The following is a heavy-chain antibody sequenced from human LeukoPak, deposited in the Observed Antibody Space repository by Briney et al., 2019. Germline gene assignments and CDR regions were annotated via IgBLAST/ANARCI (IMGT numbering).Heavy chain of an antibody. CDR1: GGTFSSYA. D-gene: IGHD6-19*01. Sequence: ASVKVSCKASGGTFSSYAISWVRQAPGQGLEWMGGIIPIFGTANYAQKFQGRVTITADESTSTAYMELSCLRSEDTAVYYCARCPLRSIAVAGTFDYWGQGTLVTVSS. J-gene: IGHJ4*02. CDR3: ARCPLRSIAVAGTFDY. V-gene: IGHV1-69*01. CDR2: IIPIFGTA.